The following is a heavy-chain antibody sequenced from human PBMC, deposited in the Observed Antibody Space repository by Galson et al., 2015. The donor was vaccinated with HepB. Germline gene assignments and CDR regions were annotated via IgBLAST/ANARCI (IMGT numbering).Heavy chain of an antibody. Sequence: SLRLSCAASGFTFSSYAMSWVRQAPGKGLEWVSAISGSGGSTYYADSVKGRFTISRDNSKNTLYLQMNSLRAEDTAVYYCAKHSGYVGLELYGMDVWGQGTTVTVSS. J-gene: IGHJ6*02. CDR2: ISGSGGST. CDR3: AKHSGYVGLELYGMDV. D-gene: IGHD5-12*01. V-gene: IGHV3-23*01. CDR1: GFTFSSYA.